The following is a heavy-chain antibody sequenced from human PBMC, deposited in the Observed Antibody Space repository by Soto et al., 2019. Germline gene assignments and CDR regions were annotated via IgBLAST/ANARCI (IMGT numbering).Heavy chain of an antibody. CDR3: AGQYSSSSVEF. V-gene: IGHV3-11*01. Sequence: PGGSLRLSCAASVFTFSDYYMNLIRQAPGKGLEWVSYISSGAITIYYADSVKGRFTISREKAKNSLYLQMNSLRAEDTAVYYCAGQYSSSSVEFWGQGNLVTVSS. CDR2: ISSGAITI. CDR1: VFTFSDYY. J-gene: IGHJ4*02. D-gene: IGHD6-6*01.